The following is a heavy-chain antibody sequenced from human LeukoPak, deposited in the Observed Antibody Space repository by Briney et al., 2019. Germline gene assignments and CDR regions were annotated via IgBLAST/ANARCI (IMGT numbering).Heavy chain of an antibody. CDR2: INQDGSAR. CDR3: ARDRGINGAFDI. Sequence: PGGSLRLSCAASGFPFSSYWMSWVRQAPGKGLEWVANINQDGSARYYVDSVKGRFTISRDSAKNSLYLQMNSLRAEDTAVYYCARDRGINGAFDIWGQGTMVTVSS. CDR1: GFPFSSYW. J-gene: IGHJ3*02. V-gene: IGHV3-7*04. D-gene: IGHD3-10*01.